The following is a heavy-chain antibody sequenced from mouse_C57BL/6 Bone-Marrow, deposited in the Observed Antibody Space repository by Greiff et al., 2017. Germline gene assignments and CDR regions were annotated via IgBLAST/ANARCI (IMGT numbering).Heavy chain of an antibody. V-gene: IGHV1-19*01. CDR3: ARLNAFDY. CDR1: GYTFTDYY. Sequence: VQLKQSGPVLVKPGASVKMSCKASGYTFTDYYMNWVKQSHGKSLEWIGVINPYNGGTSYNQKFKGKATLTVDKSSSTAYMELNSLTSEDSAVYYCARLNAFDYWGQGTTLTVAA. CDR2: INPYNGGT. J-gene: IGHJ2*01.